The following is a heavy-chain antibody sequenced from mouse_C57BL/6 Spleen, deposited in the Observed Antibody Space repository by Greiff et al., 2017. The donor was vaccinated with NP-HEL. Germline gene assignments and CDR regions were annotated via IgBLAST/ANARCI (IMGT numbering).Heavy chain of an antibody. CDR3: ARYAYPGYAMDY. J-gene: IGHJ4*01. Sequence: VQLQQSGPELVKPGASVKISCKASGYTFTDYYMNWVKQSHGKSLEWIGDINPNNGGTSYNQKFKGKATLTVDKSSSTAYMELRSLTSEDSAVYYCARYAYPGYAMDYWGQGTSVTVSS. V-gene: IGHV1-26*01. CDR1: GYTFTDYY. D-gene: IGHD2-10*01. CDR2: INPNNGGT.